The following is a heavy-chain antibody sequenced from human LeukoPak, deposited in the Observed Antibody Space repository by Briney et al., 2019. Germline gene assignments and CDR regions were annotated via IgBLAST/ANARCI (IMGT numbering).Heavy chain of an antibody. CDR1: GFTFSSYA. D-gene: IGHD2-15*01. V-gene: IGHV3-23*01. CDR2: ISGSGGST. J-gene: IGHJ6*02. Sequence: PGGSLRLSCAASGFTFSSYAMGWVRQAPGKGLEWVSAISGSGGSTYYADSVKGRFTISRDNSKDTLYLQMNSLRAEDTAVYYCAKGYCSGGSCYRFYGMGVWGQGTTVTVSS. CDR3: AKGYCSGGSCYRFYGMGV.